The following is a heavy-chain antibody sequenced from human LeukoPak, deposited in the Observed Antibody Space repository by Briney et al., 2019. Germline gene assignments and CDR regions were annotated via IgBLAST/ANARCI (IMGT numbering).Heavy chain of an antibody. J-gene: IGHJ4*02. D-gene: IGHD2-15*01. CDR3: AKSGLNRFDY. Sequence: GGSLRLSCAASGFTFSTYNVNSVRQAPGKGLEWVSFITSSSSYIYYADSVKGRFTISRDNAKNSLYLQMNSLRAEDTAVYYCAKSGLNRFDYWGQGTLVTVSS. CDR2: ITSSSSYI. CDR1: GFTFSTYN. V-gene: IGHV3-21*04.